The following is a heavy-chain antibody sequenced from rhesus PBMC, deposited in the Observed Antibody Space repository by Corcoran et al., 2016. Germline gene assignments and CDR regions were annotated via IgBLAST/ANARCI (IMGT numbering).Heavy chain of an antibody. D-gene: IGHD6-13*01. J-gene: IGHJ5-1*01. CDR2: IYPGDSEP. V-gene: IGHV5S1*01. Sequence: EVQLVQSGAEVKRPGESLWVPCYTSGYSFLLHWTSGWRKMPGKGLEVMGSIYPGDSEPRYNPTFQGHVTISADKSISTTYLQWSSLKASDTATYYCAKDGGYTPGRFDVWGPGVLVTVSS. CDR3: AKDGGYTPGRFDV. CDR1: GYSFLLHW.